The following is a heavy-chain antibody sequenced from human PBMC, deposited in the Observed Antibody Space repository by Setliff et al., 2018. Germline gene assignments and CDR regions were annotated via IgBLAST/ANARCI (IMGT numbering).Heavy chain of an antibody. Sequence: SETLSLTCAVYGGSFSGYYWSWIRQPPGKGLEWIGEINHSGSTNDNPSLKSRVTMSVDTSKNQFSLKLSSVTAADTAMYYCAGSGYYDFWSGFLNDAFDIWGQGTMVTISS. CDR3: AGSGYYDFWSGFLNDAFDI. CDR1: GGSFSGYY. V-gene: IGHV4-34*01. D-gene: IGHD3-3*01. CDR2: INHSGST. J-gene: IGHJ3*02.